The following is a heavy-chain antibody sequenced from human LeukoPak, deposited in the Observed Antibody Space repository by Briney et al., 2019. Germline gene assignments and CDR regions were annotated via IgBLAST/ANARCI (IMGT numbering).Heavy chain of an antibody. Sequence: SETLSLTCTVSGGSISSYYWSWIRQPAGKGLEWIGRIYTSGSTNYNPSLKSRVTMSVDTSKNQFSLKLSSVTAADTAVYYCARDGSGWVPYNWFDPWGQGTLVTVSP. D-gene: IGHD6-19*01. J-gene: IGHJ5*02. CDR2: IYTSGST. CDR3: ARDGSGWVPYNWFDP. CDR1: GGSISSYY. V-gene: IGHV4-4*07.